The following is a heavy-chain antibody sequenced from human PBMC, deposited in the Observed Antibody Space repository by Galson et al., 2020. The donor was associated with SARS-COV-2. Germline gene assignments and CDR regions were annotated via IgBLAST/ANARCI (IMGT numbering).Heavy chain of an antibody. CDR3: ARQIGSGRWGFDI. V-gene: IGHV4-38-2*01. CDR2: IYHNGDT. Sequence: SETLSLTCGVSGYSITNDYWWGWIRLAPGQGLEWIGSIYHNGDTHYSPSLKSRITISVDTSTNQFSLKLTSVTAADTAAYYCARQIGSGRWGFDIWGQGTMVTVSS. CDR1: GYSITNDYW. J-gene: IGHJ3*02. D-gene: IGHD6-19*01.